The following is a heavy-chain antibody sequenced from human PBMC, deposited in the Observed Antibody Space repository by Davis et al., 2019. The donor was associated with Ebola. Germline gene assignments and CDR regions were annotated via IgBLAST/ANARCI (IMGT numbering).Heavy chain of an antibody. CDR2: IYSGGST. Sequence: GESLKISCAASGFTVSSNYMSWVRQAPGKGLEWVSVIYSGGSTYYADSVKGRFTIPRHNSKNTLYLQMNSLRAEDTAVYYCARSGSGSYNWFDPWGQGTLVTVSS. V-gene: IGHV3-53*04. J-gene: IGHJ5*02. CDR1: GFTVSSNY. D-gene: IGHD1-26*01. CDR3: ARSGSGSYNWFDP.